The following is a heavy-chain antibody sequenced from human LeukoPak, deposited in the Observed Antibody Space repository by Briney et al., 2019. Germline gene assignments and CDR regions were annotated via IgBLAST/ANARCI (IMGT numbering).Heavy chain of an antibody. CDR1: GSTFSSYS. CDR2: ISSSSSYI. J-gene: IGHJ4*02. D-gene: IGHD5-24*01. V-gene: IGHV3-21*01. Sequence: GESLRLSCAASGSTFSSYSMNWVRQAPGKGLEWVSSISSSSSYIYYADSVKGRFTISRDNAKNSLYLQMNSLRAEDTAVYYCARGIEETLIDYWGQGTLVTVSS. CDR3: ARGIEETLIDY.